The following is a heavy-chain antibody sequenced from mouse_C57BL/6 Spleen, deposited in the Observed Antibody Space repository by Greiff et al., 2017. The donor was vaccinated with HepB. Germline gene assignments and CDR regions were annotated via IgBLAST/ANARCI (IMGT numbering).Heavy chain of an antibody. CDR1: GYTFTSYW. V-gene: IGHV1-64*01. CDR3: AREGFITTVVAPYYAMDY. CDR2: IHPNSGST. J-gene: IGHJ4*01. D-gene: IGHD1-1*01. Sequence: VQLVESGAELVKPGASVMLSCKASGYTFTSYWMHWVKQRPGQGLEWIGMIHPNSGSTNYNEKFKSKATLTVDKSSSTAYMQLSSLTSEDSAVYYCAREGFITTVVAPYYAMDYWGQGTSVTVSS.